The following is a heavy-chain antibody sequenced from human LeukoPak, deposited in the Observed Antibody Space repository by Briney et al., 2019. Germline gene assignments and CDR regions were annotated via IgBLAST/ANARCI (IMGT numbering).Heavy chain of an antibody. D-gene: IGHD5-18*01. CDR3: ASGVDTAMVFDY. V-gene: IGHV3-30*04. J-gene: IGHJ4*02. Sequence: GRSLRLSRAASGFTFSSYAMHWVRQAPGKGLEWVAVISYDGSNKYYADSVKGRFTISRDNSKNTLYLQMNSLRAEDTAVYYCASGVDTAMVFDYWGQGTLVTVSS. CDR2: ISYDGSNK. CDR1: GFTFSSYA.